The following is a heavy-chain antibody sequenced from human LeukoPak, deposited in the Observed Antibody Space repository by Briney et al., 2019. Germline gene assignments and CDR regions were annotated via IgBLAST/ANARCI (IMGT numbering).Heavy chain of an antibody. J-gene: IGHJ4*02. Sequence: GGSLRLSCAASGFTVSSNYMSWVRQAPGKGLEWVSVIYSGGSTYYADSVKGRFTISRDNSKNTLYLQMNSLRAEDTAVYYCARAYDDYGDYPLGYWGQGTPVTVSS. CDR1: GFTVSSNY. CDR2: IYSGGST. V-gene: IGHV3-53*01. CDR3: ARAYDDYGDYPLGY. D-gene: IGHD4-17*01.